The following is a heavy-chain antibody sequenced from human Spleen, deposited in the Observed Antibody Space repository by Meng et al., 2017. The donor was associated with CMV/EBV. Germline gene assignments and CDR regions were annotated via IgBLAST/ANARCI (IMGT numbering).Heavy chain of an antibody. CDR2: TRFDGSNK. CDR1: GFTFSTYG. V-gene: IGHV3-30*02. CDR3: AKARGNRMYYFDY. D-gene: IGHD1-14*01. J-gene: IGHJ4*02. Sequence: LSLTCAASGFTFSTYGMHWVRQAPGKGLEWVAFTRFDGSNKYYADSVKGRFTISRDNSKNTLYLQMNSLRAEDTAVYYCAKARGNRMYYFDYWGQGTLVTVSS.